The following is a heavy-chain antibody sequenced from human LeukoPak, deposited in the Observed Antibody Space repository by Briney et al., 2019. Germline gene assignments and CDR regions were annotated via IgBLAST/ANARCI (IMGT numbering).Heavy chain of an antibody. D-gene: IGHD6-19*01. J-gene: IGHJ2*01. CDR2: INHGGST. CDR1: GGSLSAYY. Sequence: ASETLSLTCAVYGGSLSAYYWTWIRQPPGKGLEWIGEINHGGSTNYNPSLKSRVTMSVDTSKNQFSLKLRSVTAADTAVYYCARVAQKLERIAVAGTSEWRANWYFDLWGRGTLVTVSS. CDR3: ARVAQKLERIAVAGTSEWRANWYFDL. V-gene: IGHV4-34*01.